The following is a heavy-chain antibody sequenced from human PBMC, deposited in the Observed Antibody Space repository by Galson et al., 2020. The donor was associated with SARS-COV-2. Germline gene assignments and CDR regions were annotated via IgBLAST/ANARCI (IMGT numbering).Heavy chain of an antibody. Sequence: SVKVSCKASGGTFSSYAISWVRQAPGQGLEWMGGIIPIFGTANYAQKFQGRVTITADESTSTAYMELSSLRSEDTAVYYCAREGDGYNSGLFDIWGQGTMVTVSS. J-gene: IGHJ3*02. CDR3: AREGDGYNSGLFDI. V-gene: IGHV1-69*13. CDR2: IIPIFGTA. D-gene: IGHD5-12*01. CDR1: GGTFSSYA.